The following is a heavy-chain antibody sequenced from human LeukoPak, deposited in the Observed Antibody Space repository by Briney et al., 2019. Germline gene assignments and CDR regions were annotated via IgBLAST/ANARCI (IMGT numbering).Heavy chain of an antibody. CDR3: ARRGIAVAAHPDY. CDR2: IYPGDSDT. CDR1: GYSFTSYW. D-gene: IGHD6-19*01. V-gene: IGHV5-51*01. Sequence: GESLKISCKGSGYSFTSYWIGRVRQMPGKGLEWMGIIYPGDSDTRYSPSFQGQVTISADKSISTAYLQWSSLKASDTAMYYCARRGIAVAAHPDYWGQGTLATVSP. J-gene: IGHJ4*02.